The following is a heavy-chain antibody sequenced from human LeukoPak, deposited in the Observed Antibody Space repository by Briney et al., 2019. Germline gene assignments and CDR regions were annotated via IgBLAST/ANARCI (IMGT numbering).Heavy chain of an antibody. Sequence: GASVKVSRKASGYTFNNYGITWVRQAPGQGLEWMGWISVYNGNINYVQKLQGRLAMTTDTSTSTAYMELRSLRSDDTAVYYCARDDYGDSKGRFDPWGQGTLVTVSS. CDR3: ARDDYGDSKGRFDP. CDR2: ISVYNGNI. J-gene: IGHJ5*02. D-gene: IGHD4-17*01. CDR1: GYTFNNYG. V-gene: IGHV1-18*01.